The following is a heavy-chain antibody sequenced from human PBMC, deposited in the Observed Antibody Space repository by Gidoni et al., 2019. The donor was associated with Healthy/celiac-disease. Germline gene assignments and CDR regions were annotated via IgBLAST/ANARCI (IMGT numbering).Heavy chain of an antibody. CDR2: INHSGST. CDR1: GGSFSGYY. J-gene: IGHJ6*02. CDR3: ARGFWSGYYGGYYYYGMDV. D-gene: IGHD3-3*01. Sequence: QVQLQQWGAGLLKPSETLSLTCAVYGGSFSGYYWSWIRQPPGKGLEWIGEINHSGSTNYNPSLKSRVTISVDTSKNQFSLKLSSVTAADTAVYYCARGFWSGYYGGYYYYGMDVWGQGTTVTVSS. V-gene: IGHV4-34*01.